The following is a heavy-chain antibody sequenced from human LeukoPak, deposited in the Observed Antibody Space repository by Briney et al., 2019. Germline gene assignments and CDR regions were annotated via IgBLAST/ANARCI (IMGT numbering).Heavy chain of an antibody. D-gene: IGHD3-10*01. CDR2: VNPDDSDT. CDR1: GYSFTSHW. V-gene: IGHV5-51*01. J-gene: IGHJ4*02. CDR3: ARLRWPRGGRSSFDY. Sequence: GESLKISCKGSGYSFTSHWVGWVRQMPGKGLEWMGIVNPDDSDTIYSPSFQGQVTISADESITTAYLQWSSLKASDTAMYYCARLRWPRGGRSSFDYWGQGALVTVSS.